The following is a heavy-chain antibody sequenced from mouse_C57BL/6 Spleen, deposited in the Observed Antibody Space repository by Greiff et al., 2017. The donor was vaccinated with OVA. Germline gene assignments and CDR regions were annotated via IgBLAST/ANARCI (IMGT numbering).Heavy chain of an antibody. J-gene: IGHJ1*03. Sequence: VHLVESGAELVKPGASVKISCKASGYAFSSYWMNWVKQRPGKGLEWIGQIYPGDGDTNYNGKFKGKATLTADKSSSTAYMQLSSLTSEDSAVYFCARNPFYYGSSLSYWYFDVWGTGTTVTVSS. CDR2: IYPGDGDT. CDR3: ARNPFYYGSSLSYWYFDV. V-gene: IGHV1-80*01. CDR1: GYAFSSYW. D-gene: IGHD1-1*01.